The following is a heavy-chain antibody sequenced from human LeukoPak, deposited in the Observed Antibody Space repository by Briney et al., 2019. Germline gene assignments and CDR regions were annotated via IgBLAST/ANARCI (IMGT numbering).Heavy chain of an antibody. J-gene: IGHJ4*02. CDR1: GYTFTGYY. Sequence: RASVKVSCKASGYTFTGYYIHWVRQAPGQGLEWMGIINPTGGSTSYAQKFQGRVTMTRDRSTSTIFMELSSLRSEDTAVYYCARDYQPNDFDYWGQGTLVTVSS. V-gene: IGHV1-46*01. D-gene: IGHD2-2*01. CDR3: ARDYQPNDFDY. CDR2: INPTGGST.